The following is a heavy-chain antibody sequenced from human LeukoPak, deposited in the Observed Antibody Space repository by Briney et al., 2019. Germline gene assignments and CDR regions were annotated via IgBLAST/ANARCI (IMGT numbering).Heavy chain of an antibody. CDR2: INVDGTST. CDR1: GFSFSNYY. D-gene: IGHD6-19*01. V-gene: IGHV3-74*01. J-gene: IGHJ4*02. Sequence: PGGSLRLSCAAFGFSFSNYYMHWVRQVPGKGLVCVSRINVDGTSTSYADSVKGRFSISRDNAKNALYLEMNSLRVEDTAVYYCARGSSGWFGIDYWGQGALVNVSS. CDR3: ARGSSGWFGIDY.